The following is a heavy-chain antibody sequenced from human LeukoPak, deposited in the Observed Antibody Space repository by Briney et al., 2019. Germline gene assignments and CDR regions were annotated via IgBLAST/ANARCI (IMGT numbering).Heavy chain of an antibody. V-gene: IGHV3-33*01. J-gene: IGHJ4*02. CDR3: AREGEYSGYDSFDY. D-gene: IGHD5-12*01. CDR2: IWYDGSNK. Sequence: GRSLRLSCAASGFTFSSYGMHWVRQAPGKGLEWVAVIWYDGSNKYCADSVKGRFTISRDNSKNTLYLRMNSLRAEDTAVYYCAREGEYSGYDSFDYWGQGTLVTVSS. CDR1: GFTFSSYG.